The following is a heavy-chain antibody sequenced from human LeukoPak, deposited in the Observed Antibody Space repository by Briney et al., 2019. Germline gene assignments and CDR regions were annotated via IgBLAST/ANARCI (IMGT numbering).Heavy chain of an antibody. CDR2: FNSDGSST. Sequence: PGGSLRLSCAASGFTFSSYWMHWVRQAPGKGLVWVSRFNSDGSSTSYADSVKGRFTISRDNAKNTLYLQMNSLRAEDTAVYYCARDYRYGEIDYWGQGTLVTVSS. CDR3: ARDYRYGEIDY. V-gene: IGHV3-74*01. CDR1: GFTFSSYW. J-gene: IGHJ4*02. D-gene: IGHD3-16*02.